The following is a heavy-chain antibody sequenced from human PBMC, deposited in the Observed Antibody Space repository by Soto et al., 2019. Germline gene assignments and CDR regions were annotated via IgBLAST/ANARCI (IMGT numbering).Heavy chain of an antibody. J-gene: IGHJ5*02. CDR2: INPSGGST. CDR1: GYTFTSYY. Sequence: ASVKVSCKASGYTFTSYYMHWVRQAPGQGLEWMGIINPSGGSTSYAQKFQGRVTMTRDTSTSTVYMELSSLRSEDTAVYYCARSGIAAAGTDPEDNWFEPWGQGTLVTVSS. V-gene: IGHV1-46*03. CDR3: ARSGIAAAGTDPEDNWFEP. D-gene: IGHD6-13*01.